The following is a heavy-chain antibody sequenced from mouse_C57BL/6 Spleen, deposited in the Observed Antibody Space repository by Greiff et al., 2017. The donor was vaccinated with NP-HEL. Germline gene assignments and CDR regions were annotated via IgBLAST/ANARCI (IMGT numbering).Heavy chain of an antibody. CDR1: GYSFTGYY. CDR3: ARQDGSLDY. CDR2: INPSTGGT. V-gene: IGHV1-42*01. D-gene: IGHD1-1*01. J-gene: IGHJ2*01. Sequence: EVQGVESGPELVKPGASVKISCKASGYSFTGYYMNWVKQSPEKSLEWIGEINPSTGGTTYNQKFKAKATLTVDKSSSTAYMQLKSLTSEDSAVYYCARQDGSLDYWGQGTTLTVSS.